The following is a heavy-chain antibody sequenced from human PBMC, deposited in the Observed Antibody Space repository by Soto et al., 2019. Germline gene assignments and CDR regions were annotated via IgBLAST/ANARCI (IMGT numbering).Heavy chain of an antibody. V-gene: IGHV3-11*06. CDR3: AREFDYGGTTDGYNGNLDY. J-gene: IGHJ4*02. CDR1: GFTFSDYY. D-gene: IGHD4-17*01. CDR2: ISSSSRVT. Sequence: PGGSLRLSCAASGFTFSDYYMSWIRQAPGKGLEWVAYISSSSRVTNYADSVRGRFTISRDNAKNSLFLQVNSLRDEDTAMYYCAREFDYGGTTDGYNGNLDYWGQGTLVTVSS.